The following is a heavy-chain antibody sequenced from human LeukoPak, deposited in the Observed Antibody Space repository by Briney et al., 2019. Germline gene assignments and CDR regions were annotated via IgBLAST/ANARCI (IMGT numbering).Heavy chain of an antibody. CDR1: GFTFSSYA. D-gene: IGHD5-12*01. J-gene: IGHJ6*02. V-gene: IGHV3-23*01. Sequence: PGGSLRLSCAASGFTFSSYAMTWVRQAPGKGLEWVSAVVGNGGNTYYADSVTGRFTISRDNSKNTLYLQMNNLRVEDTAVYYCAKAPTLIVATMDYVMDVWGQGTTVTVSS. CDR3: AKAPTLIVATMDYVMDV. CDR2: VVGNGGNT.